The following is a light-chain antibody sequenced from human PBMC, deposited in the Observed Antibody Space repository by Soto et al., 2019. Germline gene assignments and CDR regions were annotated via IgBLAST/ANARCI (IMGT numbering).Light chain of an antibody. CDR3: QQYGNSGIT. CDR2: GTS. V-gene: IGKV3-20*01. J-gene: IGKJ5*01. CDR1: QSVSSSH. Sequence: EIVMTQSPATLSVSPGERATLSCKASQSVSSSHLAWYQQKAGQAPRLLIYGTSTRATGIPDRFSGSGSGTDFALTISRLEPEDFAVYYCQQYGNSGITFGQGTQLEIK.